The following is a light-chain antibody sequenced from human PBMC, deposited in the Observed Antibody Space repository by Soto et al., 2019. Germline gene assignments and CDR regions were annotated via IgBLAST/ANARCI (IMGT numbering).Light chain of an antibody. CDR3: QQYDNSIT. Sequence: EIVLTQSPGTLSLSPGETATLPCRASQSVSSNNLAWYHQKPGQTPRLLIYGASSRATGIPDRFSGSGSGTDFTLTISRLEPEDFAVYYCQQYDNSITFGQGTRLEIE. CDR2: GAS. CDR1: QSVSSNN. V-gene: IGKV3-20*01. J-gene: IGKJ5*01.